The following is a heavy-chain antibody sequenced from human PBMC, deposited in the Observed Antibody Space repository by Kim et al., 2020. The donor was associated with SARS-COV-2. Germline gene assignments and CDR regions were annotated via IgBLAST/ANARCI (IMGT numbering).Heavy chain of an antibody. Sequence: SETLSLTCTVSGGSVSSGSYYWSWIRQPPGKGLEWIGYIYYSGSTNYNPSLKSRVTISVDTSKNQFSLKLSSVTAADTAVYYCARSLEGQGGDWFDPWG. D-gene: IGHD3-3*01. CDR2: IYYSGST. J-gene: IGHJ5*02. V-gene: IGHV4-61*01. CDR1: GGSVSSGSYY. CDR3: ARSLEGQGGDWFDP.